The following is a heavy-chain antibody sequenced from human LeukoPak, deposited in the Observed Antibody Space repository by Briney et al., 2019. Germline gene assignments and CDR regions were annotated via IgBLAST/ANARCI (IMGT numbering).Heavy chain of an antibody. J-gene: IGHJ4*02. D-gene: IGHD2-2*02. Sequence: ASVKVSCKASGYTFTSYYMHWVRQAPGQGLEWMGIINPSGGSTSYAQKFQGRVTMTRDTSTSTVYMELSSLRSEDTAVYYCARSDDYCSSTSCYNIRVHFDYWGQGTLVTVCS. CDR2: INPSGGST. CDR1: GYTFTSYY. CDR3: ARSDDYCSSTSCYNIRVHFDY. V-gene: IGHV1-46*01.